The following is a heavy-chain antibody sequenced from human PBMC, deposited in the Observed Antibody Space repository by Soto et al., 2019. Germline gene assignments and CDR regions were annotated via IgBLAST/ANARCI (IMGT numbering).Heavy chain of an antibody. CDR2: ISGSGGST. D-gene: IGHD3-16*02. V-gene: IGHV3-23*01. CDR3: AKDSIMITFGGVIARASPNDAFDI. J-gene: IGHJ3*02. Sequence: EVQLLESGGGLVQPGGSLRLSCAASGFTFSSYAMSWVRQAPGKGLEWVSAISGSGGSTYYADSVKGRFTISRDNSKNTLYLQMNSLRAEDTAVYYCAKDSIMITFGGVIARASPNDAFDIWGQGTMVTVSS. CDR1: GFTFSSYA.